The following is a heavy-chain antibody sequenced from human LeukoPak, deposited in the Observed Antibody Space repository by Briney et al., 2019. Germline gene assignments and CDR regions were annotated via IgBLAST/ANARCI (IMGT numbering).Heavy chain of an antibody. J-gene: IGHJ4*02. D-gene: IGHD4-17*01. CDR1: GGSFSGYY. CDR3: ARDTRYGEVFDY. Sequence: SETLSLTCAVYGGSFSGYYWSWIRQPPGKGLEWIGEINHSGSTNYNPSLKSRVTISVDKSKNQFSLKLSSVTAADTAVYYCARDTRYGEVFDYWGQGTLVTVSS. CDR2: INHSGST. V-gene: IGHV4-34*01.